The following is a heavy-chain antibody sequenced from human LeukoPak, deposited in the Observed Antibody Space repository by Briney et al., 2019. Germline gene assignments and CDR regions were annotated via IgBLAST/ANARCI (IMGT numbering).Heavy chain of an antibody. CDR1: GGSFSGYY. Sequence: SETLSLTCAVYGGSFSGYYWSWIRQPPGEGLEWIGEINHSGSTNYNPSLKSRVTISVDTSKNQFSLKLSSVTAADTAVYYCARGRLGIDYWGQGTLVTVSS. CDR2: INHSGST. D-gene: IGHD7-27*01. CDR3: ARGRLGIDY. V-gene: IGHV4-34*01. J-gene: IGHJ4*02.